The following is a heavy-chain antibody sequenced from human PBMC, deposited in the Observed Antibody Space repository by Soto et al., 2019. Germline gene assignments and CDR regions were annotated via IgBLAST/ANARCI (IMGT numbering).Heavy chain of an antibody. Sequence: QVQLVESGGGVVQPGRSLRLSCAASGLTFSMFGMHWVRQAPGKGLEWVAVISHDGSKKYYADSVKGRFTTSRDNSKNTLYLQMGSLRPEDTAVYYCAKDWVGGSLHYSLNVWGQGTTVTVAS. D-gene: IGHD2-15*01. CDR1: GLTFSMFG. V-gene: IGHV3-30*18. CDR3: AKDWVGGSLHYSLNV. J-gene: IGHJ6*02. CDR2: ISHDGSKK.